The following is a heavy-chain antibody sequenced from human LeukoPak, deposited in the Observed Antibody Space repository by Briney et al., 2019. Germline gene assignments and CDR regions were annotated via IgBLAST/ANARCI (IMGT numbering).Heavy chain of an antibody. CDR1: GYTFTGYY. V-gene: IGHV1-2*02. J-gene: IGHJ3*02. CDR3: ARNHDYGDPARAFDI. Sequence: GASVKVSCKASGYTFTGYYMHWVRQAPGQGLEWMGWINPNSGGTNYAQKFQGRVTMTRDTSISTAYMELSRLRSDDTAVYYCARNHDYGDPARAFDIWGQGTMVTASS. CDR2: INPNSGGT. D-gene: IGHD4-17*01.